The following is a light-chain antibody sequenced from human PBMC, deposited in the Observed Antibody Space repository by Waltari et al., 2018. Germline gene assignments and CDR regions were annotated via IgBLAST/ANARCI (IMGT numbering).Light chain of an antibody. CDR1: NLGDKY. J-gene: IGLJ2*01. Sequence: SYELIQPPSVSVSPGQPASITCSGDNLGDKYASWYQQKPGQSPVLVICQDTKRPSGIPERFSGSNSGNTATLTISGTQAMDEADYYCQAWDSRHVIIGGGTKLTVL. CDR3: QAWDSRHVI. V-gene: IGLV3-1*01. CDR2: QDT.